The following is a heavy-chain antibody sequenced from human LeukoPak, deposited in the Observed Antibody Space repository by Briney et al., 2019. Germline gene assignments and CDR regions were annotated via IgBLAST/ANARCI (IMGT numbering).Heavy chain of an antibody. CDR1: GFTFSNAW. Sequence: GGSLRLSCAASGFTFSNAWMNWVRQAPGKGLEWVANVNRDGSETYYLDSVKGRFTISKDNAKNSLYLQMNSLRAEDTALYHCARNNGMDVWGQGTTVTVSS. CDR3: ARNNGMDV. V-gene: IGHV3-7*03. CDR2: VNRDGSET. J-gene: IGHJ6*02.